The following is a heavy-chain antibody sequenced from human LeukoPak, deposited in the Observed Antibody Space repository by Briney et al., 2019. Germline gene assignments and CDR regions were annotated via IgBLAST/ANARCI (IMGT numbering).Heavy chain of an antibody. CDR2: IYYSGST. Sequence: SETLSLTCTVSGGSISSYYWSWIRQPPGKGLEWIGYIYYSGSTNYNPSLKSRVTISVDTSKNQFSLKLSSVTAADTAVYYCARETCSSTSCPCRLVFDYWGQGTLVTVSS. CDR1: GGSISSYY. V-gene: IGHV4-59*01. D-gene: IGHD2-2*01. J-gene: IGHJ4*02. CDR3: ARETCSSTSCPCRLVFDY.